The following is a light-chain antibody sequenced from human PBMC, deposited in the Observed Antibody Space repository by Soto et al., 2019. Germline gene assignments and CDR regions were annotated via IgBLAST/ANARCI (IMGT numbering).Light chain of an antibody. CDR2: DAS. CDR3: QQRSSWPLT. V-gene: IGKV3-11*01. Sequence: EIVLTQSPATLSLSPGERATLSCRASQNIDSYLAWYQQKPGQAPKLLIYDASNRATGTPARFSGRGSGTDFTLTIRSLEAEDCAVYYCQQRSSWPLTFGVGTKVEIK. CDR1: QNIDSY. J-gene: IGKJ4*01.